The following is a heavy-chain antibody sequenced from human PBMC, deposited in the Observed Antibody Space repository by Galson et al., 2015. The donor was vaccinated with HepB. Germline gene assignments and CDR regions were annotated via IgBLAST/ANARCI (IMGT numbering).Heavy chain of an antibody. J-gene: IGHJ6*01. V-gene: IGHV3-53*01. Sequence: SLRLSCAASGFTVSSNYMSWVRQAPGKGLEWVSIIHSGGSTYYADSVKGRFTISRDNSKNTVYLQMNSLRAEDTAVYYCARVREYSFGLKFSYYYAMDVWGQGTTVTVSS. CDR1: GFTVSSNY. CDR2: IHSGGST. CDR3: ARVREYSFGLKFSYYYAMDV. D-gene: IGHD5-18*01.